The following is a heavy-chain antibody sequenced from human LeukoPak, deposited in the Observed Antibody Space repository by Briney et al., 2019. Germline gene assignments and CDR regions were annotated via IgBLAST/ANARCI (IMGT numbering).Heavy chain of an antibody. D-gene: IGHD6-13*01. J-gene: IGHJ4*02. Sequence: SETLSLTCTVSGGSITNYYWSWIRQPPGKGLEWIGYVYYSGSTNYNPSLKSRVTISVDTSKNQFSLKVSSVTAADTAVYYCARHAGAGGSSWYYFDYWGQGSLVTVSS. CDR3: ARHAGAGGSSWYYFDY. CDR2: VYYSGST. CDR1: GGSITNYY. V-gene: IGHV4-59*08.